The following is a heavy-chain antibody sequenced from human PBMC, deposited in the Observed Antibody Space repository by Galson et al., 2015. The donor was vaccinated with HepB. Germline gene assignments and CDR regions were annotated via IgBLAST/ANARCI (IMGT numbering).Heavy chain of an antibody. J-gene: IGHJ4*02. CDR1: GFTFTSPA. V-gene: IGHV1-58*01. CDR3: AAADYYDSSGYDY. Sequence: SVKVSCKASGFTFTSPAVQWVRQARGQRLEWIGWIVVGSGNTNYAQKFQERVTITRDMSTSTAYSELSSLRSEDTAVYYCAAADYYDSSGYDYWGQGTLVTVSS. D-gene: IGHD3-22*01. CDR2: IVVGSGNT.